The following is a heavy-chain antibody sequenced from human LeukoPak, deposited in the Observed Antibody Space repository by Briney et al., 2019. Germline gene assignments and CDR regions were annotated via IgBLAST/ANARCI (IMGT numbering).Heavy chain of an antibody. CDR1: GFTFDDYA. CDR2: ISWNSGSI. J-gene: IGHJ4*02. V-gene: IGHV3-9*03. Sequence: GGSLRLSCAASGFTFDDYAMHWVRQAPGKGLEWVSGISWNSGSIGYADSVKGRFTISRDNAKNSLYLQMNSLRAEDMALYYCAKDSLGTTWGQGTLVTVSS. D-gene: IGHD2/OR15-2a*01. CDR3: AKDSLGTT.